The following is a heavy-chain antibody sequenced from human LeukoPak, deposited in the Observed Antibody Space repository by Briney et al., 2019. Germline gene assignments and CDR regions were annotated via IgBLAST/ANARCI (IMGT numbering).Heavy chain of an antibody. D-gene: IGHD5-24*01. V-gene: IGHV4-34*01. CDR2: INHSGST. Sequence: PSETLSLTCAAYGGSFSGYYWSWIRQPPGKGLEWLGEINHSGSTNYNPSLKSRVTISVDTSKNQFSLKLSSVTAADTAVYYCARATPVERATSYYYFDYWGQGTLVTVSS. CDR3: ARATPVERATSYYYFDY. J-gene: IGHJ4*02. CDR1: GGSFSGYY.